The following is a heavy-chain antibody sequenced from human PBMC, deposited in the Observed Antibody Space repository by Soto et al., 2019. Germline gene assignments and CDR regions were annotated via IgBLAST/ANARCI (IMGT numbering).Heavy chain of an antibody. CDR3: ARGKGMEENYYYYGLDI. J-gene: IGHJ6*02. CDR1: AYTFTTHA. V-gene: IGHV1-3*01. Sequence: ASVKVSCKASAYTFTTHAMDGVRQAPRQSLEWMGWINGGTGQTKHSQRFQGRVNITRDTSASTAYMELSSLRSEDTAVYYCARGKGMEENYYYYGLDIWGQGTTVTVSS. CDR2: INGGTGQT. D-gene: IGHD1-1*01.